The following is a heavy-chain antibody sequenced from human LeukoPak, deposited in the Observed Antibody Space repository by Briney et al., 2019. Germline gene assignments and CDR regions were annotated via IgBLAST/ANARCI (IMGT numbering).Heavy chain of an antibody. CDR3: ARGGGYSSSWYPATYLRRMAYGMDV. Sequence: SETLSLTCAVSGGSISSSNWWSWVRQPPGKGLEWIGEINHSGSTNYNPSLKSRVTISVDTSKNQFSLKLSSVTAADTAVYYCARGGGYSSSWYPATYLRRMAYGMDVWGQGTTVTVSS. CDR1: GGSISSSNW. V-gene: IGHV4-4*02. D-gene: IGHD6-13*01. J-gene: IGHJ6*02. CDR2: INHSGST.